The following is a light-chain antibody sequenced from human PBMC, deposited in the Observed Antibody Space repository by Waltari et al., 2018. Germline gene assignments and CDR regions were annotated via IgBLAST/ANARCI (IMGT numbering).Light chain of an antibody. CDR3: QQYDSEIT. Sequence: DIHMTQSPSTLSASVGDRVTITCRASQNIIRYLAWYQQKPGRAPKLLIYKASSLESGVPSRFSGSGSGTEFTLTISSLEPDDFATYFCQQYDSEITFGQGTRLEIK. CDR2: KAS. V-gene: IGKV1-5*03. J-gene: IGKJ5*01. CDR1: QNIIRY.